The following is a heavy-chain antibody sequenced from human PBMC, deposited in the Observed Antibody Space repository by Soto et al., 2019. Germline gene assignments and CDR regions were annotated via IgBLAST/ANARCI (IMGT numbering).Heavy chain of an antibody. Sequence: EVQLVESGGDLVQHGGSLRLSCAASGFTFSRYEMNWVRQAPGKGLEWISYISTSGSTIYYADSVKGRFTISRDNAKNSLYLQMNSLRAEDTAVYYCARELAAAGSFDYWGQGTLVTVSS. J-gene: IGHJ4*02. V-gene: IGHV3-48*03. CDR1: GFTFSRYE. CDR3: ARELAAAGSFDY. CDR2: ISTSGSTI. D-gene: IGHD6-13*01.